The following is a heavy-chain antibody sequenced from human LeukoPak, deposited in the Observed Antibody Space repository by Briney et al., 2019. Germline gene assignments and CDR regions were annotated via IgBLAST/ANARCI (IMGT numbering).Heavy chain of an antibody. Sequence: SAKVSCKASGGTFSSYAISWVRQAPGQGLEWMGRIIPILGIANYAQKFQGRVTITADKSTSTAYMELSSLRSEDTAVYYCARGQAAAGKSGYYYYYGMDVWGQGTTVTVSS. J-gene: IGHJ6*02. CDR1: GGTFSSYA. D-gene: IGHD6-13*01. V-gene: IGHV1-69*04. CDR3: ARGQAAAGKSGYYYYYGMDV. CDR2: IIPILGIA.